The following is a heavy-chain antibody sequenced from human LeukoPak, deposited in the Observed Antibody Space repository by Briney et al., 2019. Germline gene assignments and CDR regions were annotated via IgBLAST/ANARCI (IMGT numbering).Heavy chain of an antibody. CDR3: ARNRALSY. CDR2: MNPNSGNT. D-gene: IGHD2/OR15-2a*01. Sequence: GASVKVSCKASGYTFTGYYMHWVRQATGQGLEWMGWMNPNSGNTGYAQKFQGRVTITRNTSISTAYMELSSLRSEDTAVYYCARNRALSYWGQGTLVTVSS. CDR1: GYTFTGYY. V-gene: IGHV1-8*03. J-gene: IGHJ4*02.